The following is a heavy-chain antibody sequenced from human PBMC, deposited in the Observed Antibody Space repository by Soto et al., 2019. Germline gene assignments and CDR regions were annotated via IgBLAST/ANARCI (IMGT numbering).Heavy chain of an antibody. V-gene: IGHV3-53*01. J-gene: IGHJ4*02. CDR3: RQTAGWPGFDL. CDR2: IYGGGTT. D-gene: IGHD6-19*01. Sequence: EVQLVESGGGLIQPGGSLRLSCAASGFTVSSKYMTWVRQAPGKGLEWVSVIYGGGTTYYADSVKGRFTISRDNSKNTWYLRMISLRAQATVVYCCRQTAGWPGFDLWGQGTRVTVSS. CDR1: GFTVSSKY.